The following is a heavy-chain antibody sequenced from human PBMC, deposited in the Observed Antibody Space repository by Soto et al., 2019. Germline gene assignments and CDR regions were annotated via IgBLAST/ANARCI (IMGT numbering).Heavy chain of an antibody. J-gene: IGHJ4*02. V-gene: IGHV1-3*01. Sequence: ASVKVSCKASGYTFTSYAMHWVRQAPGQRLEKMGWINAGNGNTKYSQKFQGRVTITRDTSASTAYMELSSLRSEDTAVYYCARGSVWGSYRYQPDYWGQGTLVTVSS. CDR3: ARGSVWGSYRYQPDY. CDR2: INAGNGNT. D-gene: IGHD3-16*02. CDR1: GYTFTSYA.